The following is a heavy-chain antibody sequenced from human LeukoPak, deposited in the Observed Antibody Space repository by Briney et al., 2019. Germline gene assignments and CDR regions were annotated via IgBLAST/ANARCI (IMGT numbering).Heavy chain of an antibody. CDR1: GFTLNSNA. CDR3: AKEEVPNDY. Sequence: GGSLRLSCAVSGFTLNSNAMCWFRQAPGKGLEWVSAISRIGVTTYYADSVEGRFTISRDTSKNTLYLQMNTLRPEDTAVYYCAKEEVPNDYWGQGTLVTVSS. V-gene: IGHV3-23*01. J-gene: IGHJ4*02. CDR2: ISRIGVTT. D-gene: IGHD2-2*01.